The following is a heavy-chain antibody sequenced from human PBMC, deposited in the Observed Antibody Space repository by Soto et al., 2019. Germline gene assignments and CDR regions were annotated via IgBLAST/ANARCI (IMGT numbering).Heavy chain of an antibody. V-gene: IGHV5-51*01. J-gene: IGHJ6*02. CDR2: IYPGDSDT. Sequence: PGESLKISCKGSGYSFTSYWIGWVRQMPGKGLEWMGIIYPGDSDTRYSPSFQGQVTISADKSISTAYLQWSSLKASDTAMSYCARCPRGYSSGWYGMDVWGQGTTVTVSS. CDR3: ARCPRGYSSGWYGMDV. D-gene: IGHD6-19*01. CDR1: GYSFTSYW.